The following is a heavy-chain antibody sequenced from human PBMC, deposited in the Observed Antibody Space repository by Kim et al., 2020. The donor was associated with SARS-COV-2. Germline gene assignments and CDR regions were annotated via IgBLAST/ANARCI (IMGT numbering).Heavy chain of an antibody. Sequence: SETLSLTCTASGGSISYYYWSWIRQPPGKGLEWIGYIYYSGSTDYNPSLKSRVTISVDTSKNRFSLKLSSVTAADTAVYYCARVRRSCIRGVRQTHYYYGREVGGQGTRDPVSS. CDR1: GGSISYYY. D-gene: IGHD3-3*02. CDR3: ARVRRSCIRGVRQTHYYYGREV. J-gene: IGHJ6*02. CDR2: IYYSGST. V-gene: IGHV4-59*01.